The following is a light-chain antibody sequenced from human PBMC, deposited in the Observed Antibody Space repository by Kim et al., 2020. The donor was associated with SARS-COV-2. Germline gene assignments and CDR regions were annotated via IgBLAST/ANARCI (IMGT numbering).Light chain of an antibody. CDR3: QQYGSSFRLFT. J-gene: IGKJ3*01. CDR1: QSVSSSY. V-gene: IGKV3-20*01. Sequence: EIVLTQSPGTLSLSPGERATLSCRASQSVSSSYLAWYQQKPGQAPRPLIYGASSRATGIPDRFSGSGSGTDFTLTISRLEPEDFAVYYCQQYGSSFRLFTFGPGTKVDIK. CDR2: GAS.